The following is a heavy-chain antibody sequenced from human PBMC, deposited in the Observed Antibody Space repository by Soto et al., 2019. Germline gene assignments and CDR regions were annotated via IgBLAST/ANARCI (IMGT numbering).Heavy chain of an antibody. D-gene: IGHD2-21*01. CDR3: ARGGYSNSWRFDY. V-gene: IGHV1-69*01. Sequence: QLRLVQSGAEVRKPGSSVKVSCKAPGDTFTNYAISWLRLVPGQGLEWMGGFRPFVEAADLAQKFRGSLTITADASTSTAYMELSDPRSEDTAIYYCARGGYSNSWRFDYWGQGALITVS. J-gene: IGHJ4*02. CDR2: FRPFVEAA. CDR1: GDTFTNYA.